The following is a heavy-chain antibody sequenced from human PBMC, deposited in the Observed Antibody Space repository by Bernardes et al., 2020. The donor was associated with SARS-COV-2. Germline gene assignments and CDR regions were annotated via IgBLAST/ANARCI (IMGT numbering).Heavy chain of an antibody. J-gene: IGHJ6*02. Sequence: SETLSLTCAVYGGSFSGYYWSWIRQPPGKGLEWIGEINHSGSTNYNPSLKSRVTISVDTSKNQFSLKLSSVTAADTAVYYCARALSIAAAQNYYYYGMDVWGQGTTVTVSS. CDR1: GGSFSGYY. V-gene: IGHV4-34*01. CDR2: INHSGST. CDR3: ARALSIAAAQNYYYYGMDV. D-gene: IGHD6-13*01.